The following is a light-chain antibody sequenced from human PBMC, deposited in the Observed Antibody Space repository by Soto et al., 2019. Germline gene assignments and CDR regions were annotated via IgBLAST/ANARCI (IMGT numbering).Light chain of an antibody. V-gene: IGKV3-20*01. J-gene: IGKJ1*01. CDR3: QQYGRSPWT. CDR2: AAS. CDR1: QSVSSNY. Sequence: EIVLTQSPGTLSLSPGERATLSCRASQSVSSNYLAWYQQNPGQAPRLLIYAASSRATGIPDRFSGSGSGTDFTLTIRRLEPEDFAVYYCQQYGRSPWTFGQGTKVQI.